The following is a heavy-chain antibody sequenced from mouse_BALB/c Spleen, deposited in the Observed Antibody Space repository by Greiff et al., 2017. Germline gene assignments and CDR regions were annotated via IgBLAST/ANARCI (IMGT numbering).Heavy chain of an antibody. CDR2: ISSGGGNT. CDR1: GFTFSSFG. CDR3: ARYNYGSSYSYFDD. D-gene: IGHD1-1*01. J-gene: IGHJ2*01. V-gene: IGHV5-17*02. Sequence: EVQLVESGGGLVQPGGSRKLSCAASGFTFSSFGMHWVRQAPEKGLEWVAYISSGGGNTYYPDSVKGRFTISRDNAKNNLYLQMSSLRSEDTALYYCARYNYGSSYSYFDDWGKGTTLTVSS.